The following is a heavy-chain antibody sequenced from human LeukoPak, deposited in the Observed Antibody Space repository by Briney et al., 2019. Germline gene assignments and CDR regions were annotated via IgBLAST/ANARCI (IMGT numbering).Heavy chain of an antibody. V-gene: IGHV3-21*01. J-gene: IGHJ3*01. CDR3: VNIAAAGIDY. CDR2: ISSSSSYI. CDR1: GFTFSSYS. Sequence: GGSLRLSCAASGFTFSSYSMNWVRQAPGKGLEWVSSISSSSSYIYYADSVKGRFTISRDNAKNTLYLQMNSLRAEDTAVYYCVNIAAAGIDYWGQGTMVTVSS. D-gene: IGHD6-13*01.